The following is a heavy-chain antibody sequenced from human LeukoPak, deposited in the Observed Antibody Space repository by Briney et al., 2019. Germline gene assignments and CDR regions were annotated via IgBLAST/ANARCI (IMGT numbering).Heavy chain of an antibody. Sequence: GRSLRLSCAASGFTFSSYAMHWVRQAPGKGLEWVAVISYDGSNKYYADSVKGRFTISRDNSKNTLSLQMNSLRAEDTAVYYCAKDVASGYDSLLDYYYYMDVWGKGTTVTISS. CDR2: ISYDGSNK. CDR3: AKDVASGYDSLLDYYYYMDV. CDR1: GFTFSSYA. V-gene: IGHV3-30*04. J-gene: IGHJ6*03. D-gene: IGHD5-12*01.